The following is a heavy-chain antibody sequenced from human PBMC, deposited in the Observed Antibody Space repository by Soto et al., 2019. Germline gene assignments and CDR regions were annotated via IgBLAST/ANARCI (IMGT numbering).Heavy chain of an antibody. CDR1: GYTFTSYD. CDR3: AREEGSSSWPSWGNYYYYYYGMDV. D-gene: IGHD6-13*01. J-gene: IGHJ6*02. Sequence: ASVKVSCKASGYTFTSYDINWVRQATGQGLEWMGWMNPNSGNTGYAQKFQGRVTMTRNTSISTAYMELSSLRSEDTAVYYCAREEGSSSWPSWGNYYYYYYGMDVWGQGTTVTVSS. CDR2: MNPNSGNT. V-gene: IGHV1-8*01.